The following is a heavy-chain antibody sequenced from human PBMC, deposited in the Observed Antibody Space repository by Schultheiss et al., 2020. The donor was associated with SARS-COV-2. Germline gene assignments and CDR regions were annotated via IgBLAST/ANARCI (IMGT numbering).Heavy chain of an antibody. V-gene: IGHV4-59*01. CDR2: IYYRGNT. CDR1: GGSISSYY. CDR3: ARSTEYSSSSADY. J-gene: IGHJ4*02. Sequence: SETLSLTCTVSGGSISSYYWSWIRQPPGKGLEWIGYIYYRGNTNYNPSLKSRLTISVDTSKNHFSLKLTSVTAADTAVYYCARSTEYSSSSADYWGQGTLVTVSS. D-gene: IGHD6-6*01.